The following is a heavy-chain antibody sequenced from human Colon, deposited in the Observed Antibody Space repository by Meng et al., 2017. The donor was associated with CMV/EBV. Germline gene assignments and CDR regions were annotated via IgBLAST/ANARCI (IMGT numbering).Heavy chain of an antibody. J-gene: IGHJ2*01. CDR2: IPLNGGT. CDR1: GCAARGDY. CDR3: ARGGKGFWFFGL. V-gene: IGHV3-66*01. D-gene: IGHD4-23*01. Sequence: EVQVVGAGGGLAQPGRSLSLSCAASGCAARGDYMTGVRQAPGKGLEWVSLIPLNGGTTYTDSVKGRFTISRDSSENAVYLQMNSLTGEDTAVYFCARGGKGFWFFGLWGRGTLVTVSS.